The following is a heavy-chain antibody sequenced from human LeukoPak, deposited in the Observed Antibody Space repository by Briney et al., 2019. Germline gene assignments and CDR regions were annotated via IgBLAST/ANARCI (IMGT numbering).Heavy chain of an antibody. CDR3: ARDQGFDY. CDR2: ISSSSSTI. V-gene: IGHV3-48*02. Sequence: PGGSLRLSCAASGFTFSTYWMHWVRQAPGKGLEWVSYISSSSSTIYYADSVKGRFTISRDNAKNSLYLQMNSLGDEDTAVYYCARDQGFDYWGQGTLVTVSS. J-gene: IGHJ4*02. CDR1: GFTFSTYW.